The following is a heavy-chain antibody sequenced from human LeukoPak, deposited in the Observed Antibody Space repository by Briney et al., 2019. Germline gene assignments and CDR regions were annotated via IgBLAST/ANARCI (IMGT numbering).Heavy chain of an antibody. D-gene: IGHD2-2*01. CDR2: INHSGGT. CDR1: GGSFSGYY. V-gene: IGHV4-34*01. Sequence: PSETLSLTCAVYGGSFSGYYWSWIRQPPGKGLEWIGEINHSGGTNYNPSLRSRVTISVDTSKNQFSLKLSSVTAADAAVYYCARVYCSSTSCYAYDYWGQGTLVTVSS. CDR3: ARVYCSSTSCYAYDY. J-gene: IGHJ4*02.